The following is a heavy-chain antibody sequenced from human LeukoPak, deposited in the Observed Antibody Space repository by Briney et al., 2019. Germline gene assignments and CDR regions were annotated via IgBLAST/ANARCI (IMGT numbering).Heavy chain of an antibody. CDR3: ARGPDYGDRLDYFDY. CDR2: IKQDGTQ. D-gene: IGHD4-17*01. J-gene: IGHJ4*02. CDR1: GFTFSRHR. V-gene: IGHV3-7*01. Sequence: GGSLRLSCAFSGFTFSRHRMSWVRQAPGKGLEWVAHIKQDGTQYYVDSVKGRFSISRDNAKNSLYLHMDSQRPEDTAVYSCARGPDYGDRLDYFDYWGQGTLVTVFS.